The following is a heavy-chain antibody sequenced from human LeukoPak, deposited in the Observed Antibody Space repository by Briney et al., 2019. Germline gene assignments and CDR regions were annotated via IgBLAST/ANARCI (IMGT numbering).Heavy chain of an antibody. J-gene: IGHJ4*02. Sequence: KPSETLSLTCTVSGGSISTYYWSWIRQPAGKGLEWIGHIYTSGSSNYNPSLKSRVTMSVDTSKNQFSLKLSSVTAADTAVYYCAREIAARQPDYFDYWGQGTLVTVSS. V-gene: IGHV4-4*07. D-gene: IGHD6-6*01. CDR1: GGSISTYY. CDR2: IYTSGSS. CDR3: AREIAARQPDYFDY.